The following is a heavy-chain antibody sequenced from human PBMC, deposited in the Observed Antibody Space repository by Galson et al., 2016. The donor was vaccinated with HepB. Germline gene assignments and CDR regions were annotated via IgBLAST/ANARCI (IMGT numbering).Heavy chain of an antibody. CDR1: GFTFNSYW. CDR2: IKQDGSEK. V-gene: IGHV3-7*01. J-gene: IGHJ4*02. D-gene: IGHD5-18*01. CDR3: AIHPADTASYDADY. Sequence: SLRLSCAASGFTFNSYWMSWVRQAPGKGLEWVASIKQDGSEKSYVDSVKGRFTISRDNAKNSLHLQMNSLRAEDTAMYYCAIHPADTASYDADYWGQGTLVTVSS.